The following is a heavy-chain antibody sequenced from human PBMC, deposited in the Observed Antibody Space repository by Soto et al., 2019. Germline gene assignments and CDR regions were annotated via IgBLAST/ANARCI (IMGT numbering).Heavy chain of an antibody. CDR3: AKATHFSDYYYYYGMDV. CDR2: ISGSGGST. CDR1: GFTFSSYA. D-gene: IGHD5-12*01. Sequence: GGSLRLSCAASGFTFSSYAMSWVRQAPGKGLEWVSAISGSGGSTYYADSVKGQFTISRDNSKNILYLQMNSLRAEDTAVYYCAKATHFSDYYYYYGMDVWGQGTTVTVSS. J-gene: IGHJ6*02. V-gene: IGHV3-23*01.